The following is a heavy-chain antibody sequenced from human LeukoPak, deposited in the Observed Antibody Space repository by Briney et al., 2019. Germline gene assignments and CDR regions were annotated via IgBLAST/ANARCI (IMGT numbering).Heavy chain of an antibody. CDR2: ISSSGST. J-gene: IGHJ5*02. V-gene: IGHV4-59*01. D-gene: IGHD1-14*01. CDR3: ARDRNRSGFDP. CDR1: GGSISNYY. Sequence: SETLSLTCTVSGGSISNYYWNWIRQPPGKGLEWIGFISSSGSTNYNPALKSRVTISVDTSKNQFSLKLSSVTAADTAVYYCARDRNRSGFDPWGQGALVTVSS.